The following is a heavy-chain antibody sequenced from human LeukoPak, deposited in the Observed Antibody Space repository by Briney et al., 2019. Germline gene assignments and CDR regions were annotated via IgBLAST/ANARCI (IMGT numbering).Heavy chain of an antibody. CDR2: ISHDGNSK. J-gene: IGHJ5*02. D-gene: IGHD5-24*01. Sequence: PGGSLRLSCAASGFTLSTCGMHWVRQAPGKGLEWVAMISHDGNSKQYADFAKGRFIISRHNSKNTLYLEMNSLRTEDTAVYHCAKDLYDNDWYNYFDPWGQGALVAVSS. CDR1: GFTLSTCG. V-gene: IGHV3-30*18. CDR3: AKDLYDNDWYNYFDP.